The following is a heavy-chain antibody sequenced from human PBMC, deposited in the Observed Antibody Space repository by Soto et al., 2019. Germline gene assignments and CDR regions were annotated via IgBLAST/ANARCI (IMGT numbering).Heavy chain of an antibody. CDR3: AKDIEGSSAYFWYYYYYRIDV. J-gene: IGHJ6*01. Sequence: EVQLLESGGGLVQPGGSLRLSCAASGFTFSSYAMRWVRQAPGKGLEWVSAISGSGGSTYYADSVKGRFTISRDNSKNTLHPQRKSRRAEETAVYYCAKDIEGSSAYFWYYYYYRIDVWGQGDTVTVSP. D-gene: IGHD6-25*01. CDR1: GFTFSSYA. V-gene: IGHV3-23*01. CDR2: ISGSGGST.